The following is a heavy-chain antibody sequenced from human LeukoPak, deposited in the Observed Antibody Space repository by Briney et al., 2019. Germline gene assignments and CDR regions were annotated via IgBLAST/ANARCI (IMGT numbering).Heavy chain of an antibody. Sequence: PSETLSLTCTVSGGSISSYYWSWIRQPPGKGLEWIGYIYYSGSTNYNPSLKSRVTISVDTSKNQFSLKLSSVTAADTAVYYCARSYRQAVAGTSGYAFDIWGQGKMVTVSS. CDR2: IYYSGST. CDR1: GGSISSYY. V-gene: IGHV4-59*08. D-gene: IGHD6-19*01. CDR3: ARSYRQAVAGTSGYAFDI. J-gene: IGHJ3*02.